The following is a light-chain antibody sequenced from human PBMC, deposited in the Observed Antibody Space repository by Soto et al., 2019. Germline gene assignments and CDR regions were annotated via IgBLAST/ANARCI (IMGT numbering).Light chain of an antibody. Sequence: DIVMTQSPDSLAVSLGERATVNCKSSQSVLYSGNNKNYLAWYQQKPGQPPKLLIYLASIRESGVPDRISGSGSGTDFTLTISRLQAEDVAVYYCQQYYSDPPGPFGQGTKVEIK. CDR2: LAS. V-gene: IGKV4-1*01. CDR3: QQYYSDPPGP. J-gene: IGKJ1*01. CDR1: QSVLYSGNNKNY.